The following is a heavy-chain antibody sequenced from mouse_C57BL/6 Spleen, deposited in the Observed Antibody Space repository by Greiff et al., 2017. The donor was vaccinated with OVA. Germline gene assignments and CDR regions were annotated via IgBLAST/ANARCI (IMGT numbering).Heavy chain of an antibody. V-gene: IGHV1-82*01. CDR1: GYAFSSSW. Sequence: VQLQESGPELVKPGASVKISCKASGYAFSSSWMNWVKQRPGKGLEWIGRIYPGDGDTNYNGKFKGKATLTADKSSSTAYMQLSSLTSEDSAVYFCAREDWDRFAYWGQGTLVTVSA. CDR3: AREDWDRFAY. D-gene: IGHD4-1*01. J-gene: IGHJ3*01. CDR2: IYPGDGDT.